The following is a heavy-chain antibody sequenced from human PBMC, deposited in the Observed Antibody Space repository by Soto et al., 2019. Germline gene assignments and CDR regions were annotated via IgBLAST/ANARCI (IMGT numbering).Heavy chain of an antibody. J-gene: IGHJ3*02. CDR3: ARGWVDTAMVLAFDI. D-gene: IGHD5-18*01. V-gene: IGHV4-39*01. CDR1: GGSISSSSYY. Sequence: QLQLQESGPGLVKPSETLSLTCTVSGGSISSSSYYWGWIRQPPGKGLEWIGSIYYSGSTYYNPSIRSRVTISVDTSKNQFSLKLSSVTAADTAVYYCARGWVDTAMVLAFDIWGQGTMVTVSS. CDR2: IYYSGST.